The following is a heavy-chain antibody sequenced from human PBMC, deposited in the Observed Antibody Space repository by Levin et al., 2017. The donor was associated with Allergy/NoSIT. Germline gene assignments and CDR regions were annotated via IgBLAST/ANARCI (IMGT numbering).Heavy chain of an antibody. D-gene: IGHD6-13*01. CDR2: IYYSGST. V-gene: IGHV4-39*01. CDR3: ARHFSSWSLDY. J-gene: IGHJ4*02. CDR1: GGSISSSSYY. Sequence: SETLSLTCTVSGGSISSSSYYWGWIRQPPGKGLEWIGSIYYSGSTYYNPSLKSRVTISVDTSKNQFSLKLSSVTAADTAVYYCARHFSSWSLDYWGQGTLVTVSS.